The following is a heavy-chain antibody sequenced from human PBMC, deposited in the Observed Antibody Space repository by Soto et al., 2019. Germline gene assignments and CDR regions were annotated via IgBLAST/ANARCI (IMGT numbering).Heavy chain of an antibody. V-gene: IGHV5-51*01. J-gene: IGHJ6*02. D-gene: IGHD5-12*01. Sequence: GEALKISCKGSGYSFTSYWIGWVRQMPGKGLEWMGIIYPGDSDTRYSPSFQGQVTISADKSISTAYLQWSSLKASDTAMYYCPRVARLLLVEYYYYGMDVWSQGTTVTVSS. CDR1: GYSFTSYW. CDR3: PRVARLLLVEYYYYGMDV. CDR2: IYPGDSDT.